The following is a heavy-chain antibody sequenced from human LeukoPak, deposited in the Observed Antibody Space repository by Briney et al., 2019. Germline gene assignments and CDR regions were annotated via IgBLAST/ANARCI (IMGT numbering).Heavy chain of an antibody. CDR2: ISGSGGST. D-gene: IGHD6-13*01. Sequence: GGSLRLSCAASGFTFSSYAMSWVRQAPGKGLEWVSAISGSGGSTYYADSVKGRFTISRDNSKNTLYLQMNSLRAEDTAVYYCAKPMIAAAGMADAFDIWGQGTMVTVSS. CDR1: GFTFSSYA. V-gene: IGHV3-23*01. J-gene: IGHJ3*02. CDR3: AKPMIAAAGMADAFDI.